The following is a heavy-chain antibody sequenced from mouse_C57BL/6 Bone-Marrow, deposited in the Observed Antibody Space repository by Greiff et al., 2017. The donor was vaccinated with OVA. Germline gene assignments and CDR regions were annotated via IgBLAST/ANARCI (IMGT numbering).Heavy chain of an antibody. D-gene: IGHD1-1*01. CDR2: ISYDGSN. V-gene: IGHV3-6*01. CDR3: ARDTTVVAKGYFDV. CDR1: GYSITSGYY. Sequence: EVKLQESGPGLVKPSQSLSLTCSVTGYSITSGYYWNWIRQFPGNKLEWMGYISYDGSNNYNPSLKNRISITRDTSKNQFFLKLNSVTTEDTATYYCARDTTVVAKGYFDVWGTGTTVTVSS. J-gene: IGHJ1*03.